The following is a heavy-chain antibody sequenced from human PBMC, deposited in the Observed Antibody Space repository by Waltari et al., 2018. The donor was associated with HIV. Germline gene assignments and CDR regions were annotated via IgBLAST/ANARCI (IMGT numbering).Heavy chain of an antibody. CDR3: ARDPAAGRVNGPYYYGLDV. J-gene: IGHJ6*02. V-gene: IGHV3-66*01. CDR2: IYSDGST. D-gene: IGHD2-8*01. CDR1: GFLVSSNY. Sequence: EVQLVESGGGSVQTGKSLSLSCAASGFLVSSNYMSWVRQAPGKGVEWFEGIYSDGSTKYADAVKGRFTISREKSTNALYLQMSSLKVEDTAVYYCARDPAAGRVNGPYYYGLDVWGRGTTVTVSS.